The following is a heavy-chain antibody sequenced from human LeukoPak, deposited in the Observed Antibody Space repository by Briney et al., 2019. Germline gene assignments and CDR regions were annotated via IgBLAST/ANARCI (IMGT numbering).Heavy chain of an antibody. CDR2: ISSSSSYI. CDR1: GFTFSSYA. CDR3: ARDPTYYYDSSGYYFFDY. V-gene: IGHV3-21*01. Sequence: GGSLRLSCAASGFTFSSYAMSWVRQAPGKGLEWVSSISSSSSYIYYADSVKGRFTISRDNAKNSLYLQMNSLRAEDTAVYYCARDPTYYYDSSGYYFFDYWGQGTLVTVSS. J-gene: IGHJ4*02. D-gene: IGHD3-22*01.